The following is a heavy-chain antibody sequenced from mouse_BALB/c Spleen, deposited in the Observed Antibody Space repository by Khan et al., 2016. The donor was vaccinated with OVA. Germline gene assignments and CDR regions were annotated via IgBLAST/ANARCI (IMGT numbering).Heavy chain of an antibody. CDR3: TRDGISEFTY. Sequence: QVQLQQSGPEPVRPGASVKISCKGSGYTFADSGMHWVRQSHAKSLEWIGVISTYYGNIKYNQKFEGRATMPVDTSSSTAYMELARLPSEDSAVYFCTRDGISEFTYWGQGTLVTVSA. CDR2: ISTYYGNI. V-gene: IGHV1S137*01. CDR1: GYTFADSG. J-gene: IGHJ3*01. D-gene: IGHD2-3*01.